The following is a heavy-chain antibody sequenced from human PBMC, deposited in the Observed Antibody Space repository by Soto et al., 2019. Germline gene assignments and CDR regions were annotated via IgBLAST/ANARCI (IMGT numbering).Heavy chain of an antibody. CDR1: GGTFSIYN. CDR2: GSA. D-gene: IGHD2-15*01. CDR3: AREGPPDIAWFDP. V-gene: IGHV1-69*01. J-gene: IGHJ5*02. Sequence: QVQLVQSGAEVKKPGSSVKVSCKASGGTFSIYNISWVRQAPGQGLEWMGGSANSAQKFQGRLTVTANESTSTVYLELSILTSEDTAVYYCAREGPPDIAWFDPWGQGTLVSVSS.